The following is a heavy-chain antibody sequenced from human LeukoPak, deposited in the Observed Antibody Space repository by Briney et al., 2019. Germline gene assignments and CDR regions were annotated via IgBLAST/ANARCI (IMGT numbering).Heavy chain of an antibody. V-gene: IGHV3-49*04. D-gene: IGHD5-18*01. CDR2: IRSKAYGGTT. CDR1: GFTFGDYA. J-gene: IGHJ4*02. CDR3: SRVRGYSYGYGDY. Sequence: PGRSLRLSCIASGFTFGDYAMSWVRQAPGKGLEWVGFIRSKAYGGTTEYAASVKGRFTISRDDSKSIAYLQVNSLKTEDTAVYYCSRVRGYSYGYGDYWGQGTLVTVSS.